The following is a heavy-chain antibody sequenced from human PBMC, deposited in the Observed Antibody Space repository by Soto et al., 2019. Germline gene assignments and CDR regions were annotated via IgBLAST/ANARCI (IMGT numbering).Heavy chain of an antibody. J-gene: IGHJ4*02. CDR1: GYTFTNYD. V-gene: IGHV1-18*04. Sequence: ASVKFSCKASGYTFTNYDINWVRQAPGQGLEWMGWISPYNGNTNYAQKLQGRVTMTTDTSTSTAYMELRSLRSDDTAVYYCAREVDYWGQGTLVTVSS. CDR2: ISPYNGNT. CDR3: AREVDY.